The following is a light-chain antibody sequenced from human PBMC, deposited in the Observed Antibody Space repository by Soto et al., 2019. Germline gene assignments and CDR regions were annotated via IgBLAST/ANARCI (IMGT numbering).Light chain of an antibody. CDR1: QGIKND. CDR3: LQHHSYTQT. Sequence: DIQRTRSPSSLSASVGDGVTITCRASQGIKNDLAWYQQKRGKAPKRXIYAVSSLQSDVPSRFSGSGSGTEFTRTISSLQPEDVATYYCLQHHSYTQTFGQGTKVDIK. CDR2: AVS. V-gene: IGKV1-17*01. J-gene: IGKJ1*01.